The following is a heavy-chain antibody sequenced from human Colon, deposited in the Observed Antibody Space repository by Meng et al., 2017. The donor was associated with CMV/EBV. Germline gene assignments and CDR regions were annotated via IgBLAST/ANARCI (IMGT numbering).Heavy chain of an antibody. D-gene: IGHD3-22*01. J-gene: IGHJ6*02. CDR1: GFTFSSYD. V-gene: IGHV3-13*01. CDR3: AKAYYYDSSGYNWVYYYYGMDV. CDR2: IGTAGDT. Sequence: GESLKISCAASGFTFSSYDMHWVRQATGKGLEWVSAIGTAGDTYYPDSVRGRFTISRDNSKNTLYLQMNSLRAEDTAVYYCAKAYYYDSSGYNWVYYYYGMDVWGQGTTVTVSS.